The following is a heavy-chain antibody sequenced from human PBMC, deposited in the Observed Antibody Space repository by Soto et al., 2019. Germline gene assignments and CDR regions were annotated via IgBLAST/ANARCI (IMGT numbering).Heavy chain of an antibody. CDR3: ARKNWASGFYDD. Sequence: SETLSLTCAVSGGSIISDNWCSWVRQPPGKGLEWIGEIYHSGSTNYNPSLKSRVTISVDKSKNQFSLILNSVTAADTAVYYCARKNWASGFYDDCGQGTRVTVSS. D-gene: IGHD3-10*01. J-gene: IGHJ4*02. CDR2: IYHSGST. CDR1: GGSIISDNW. V-gene: IGHV4-4*02.